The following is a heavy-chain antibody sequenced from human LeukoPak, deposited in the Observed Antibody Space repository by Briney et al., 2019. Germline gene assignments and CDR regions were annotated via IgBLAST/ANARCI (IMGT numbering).Heavy chain of an antibody. CDR1: GDSISSSTYY. J-gene: IGHJ6*03. CDR2: ISYTGTT. V-gene: IGHV4-39*07. Sequence: SETLSLTCTVSGDSISSSTYYWGWIRQPPGEGLEWIATISYTGTTYYNPSLKSRVTISVDTSKNQFSLKLSSVTAADTAVYYCARALSQLWPQYYYYYYMDVWGKGTTVTISS. D-gene: IGHD5-18*01. CDR3: ARALSQLWPQYYYYYYMDV.